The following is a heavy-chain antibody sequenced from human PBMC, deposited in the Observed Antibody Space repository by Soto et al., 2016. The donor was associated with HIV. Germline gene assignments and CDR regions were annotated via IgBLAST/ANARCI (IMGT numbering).Heavy chain of an antibody. V-gene: IGHV4-61*02. J-gene: IGHJ6*03. CDR3: ARERVGFXSYYYMDV. Sequence: QVQLQESGPGLTKPSHTLSLTCTVSGGSITSGNYYWSWIRQPAGERLEWIGRIHTSGSTNDSPSLKSRVTLSVDRSKNQFSLRLNSVTAADTAVYYCARERVGFXSYYYMDVWGRRDHGHRLL. D-gene: IGHD1-26*01. CDR2: IHTSGST. CDR1: GGSITSGNYY.